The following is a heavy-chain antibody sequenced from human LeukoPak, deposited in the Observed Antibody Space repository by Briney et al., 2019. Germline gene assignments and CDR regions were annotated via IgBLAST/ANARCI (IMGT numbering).Heavy chain of an antibody. J-gene: IGHJ4*02. V-gene: IGHV3-30*02. CDR2: IRYDGSNK. CDR1: GFTFSSYG. D-gene: IGHD3-22*01. Sequence: GGSLRLSCAASGFTFSSYGMHWVRQAPGKGLEWVAFIRYDGSNKYYADSVKGRFTISRDNSKNTLYLQMNSLRAEDTAVYYCANAGYDSSGYRTIDYWGQGTLVTVSS. CDR3: ANAGYDSSGYRTIDY.